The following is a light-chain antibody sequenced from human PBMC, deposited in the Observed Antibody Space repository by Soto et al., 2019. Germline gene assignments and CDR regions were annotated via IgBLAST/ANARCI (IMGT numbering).Light chain of an antibody. J-gene: IGKJ1*01. CDR1: QGISNY. Sequence: DIQMTQSPSSLSASVGDRVTITCRASQGISNYLAWYQQQPWKVPRLLIYAASTLQSGVPSRFSGSGSGTDFTLTIRSLQPEDVSTYYCQRYNSAPRTFGPGTKVEIK. V-gene: IGKV1-27*01. CDR3: QRYNSAPRT. CDR2: AAS.